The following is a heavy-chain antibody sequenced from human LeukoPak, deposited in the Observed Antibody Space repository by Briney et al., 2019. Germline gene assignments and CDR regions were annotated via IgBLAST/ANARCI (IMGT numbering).Heavy chain of an antibody. V-gene: IGHV3-23*01. CDR1: GFTFSGYA. Sequence: GGSLRLSCAASGFTFSGYAMSWVRQAPGKGLEWVSAISDSGGSTYYADSVKARFTISRDNSKNTLYLQMNRLRAEDTAVYYCATTHCSSTSCQKGDYWGQGTLVTVSS. D-gene: IGHD2-2*01. CDR2: ISDSGGST. J-gene: IGHJ4*02. CDR3: ATTHCSSTSCQKGDY.